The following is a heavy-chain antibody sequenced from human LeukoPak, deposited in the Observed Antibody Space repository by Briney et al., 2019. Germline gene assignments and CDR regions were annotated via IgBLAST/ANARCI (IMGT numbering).Heavy chain of an antibody. Sequence: GGSLRLSCAASGFTFSSYWMHWVRQAPGKGLVRVSRINSDGSSTSYADSVKGRFTISRDNAKNMLYLQMNSLRAEDTAVYYCARDWDSGWDYWGQGTLVTVSS. J-gene: IGHJ4*02. CDR1: GFTFSSYW. CDR3: ARDWDSGWDY. V-gene: IGHV3-74*01. CDR2: INSDGSST. D-gene: IGHD6-19*01.